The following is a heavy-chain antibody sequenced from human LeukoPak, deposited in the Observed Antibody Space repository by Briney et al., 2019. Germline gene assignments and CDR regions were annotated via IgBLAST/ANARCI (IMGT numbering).Heavy chain of an antibody. CDR3: VKEYCPTIICYPSGGWYDP. J-gene: IGHJ5*02. Sequence: SETLSLTCTVSGGSTTDSYWTWIRQPAGKGLEYIGCIYTYATGGTSTNYNPSLKSRITMSIDTSKNQFSLKLTSVTAADTAVYYCVKEYCPTIICYPSGGWYDPWGQGTLVTVSS. D-gene: IGHD2-2*01. CDR2: IYTYATGGTST. CDR1: GGSTTDSY. V-gene: IGHV4-4*07.